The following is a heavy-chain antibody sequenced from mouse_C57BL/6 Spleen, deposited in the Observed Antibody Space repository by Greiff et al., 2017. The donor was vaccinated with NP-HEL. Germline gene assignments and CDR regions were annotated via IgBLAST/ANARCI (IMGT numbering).Heavy chain of an antibody. Sequence: EVKLQESGPELVKPGASVKISCKASGYSFTGYYMHWVKQSSEKSLEWIGEINPSTGGTSYNQKFKGKATLTVDKSSSTAYMQLKSLTSEDSAVYYCACYYSSFWGQGTTLTVSS. D-gene: IGHD2-5*01. J-gene: IGHJ2*01. V-gene: IGHV1-43*01. CDR3: ACYYSSF. CDR1: GYSFTGYY. CDR2: INPSTGGT.